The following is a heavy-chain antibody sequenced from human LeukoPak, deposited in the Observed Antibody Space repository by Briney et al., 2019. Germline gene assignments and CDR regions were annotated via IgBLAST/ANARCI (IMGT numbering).Heavy chain of an antibody. J-gene: IGHJ3*02. Sequence: GGSLRLSWAASGFTVSNNYMSWVRQAPGKGLEWVSVIYSGGSTYYADSVKGRFTISRDDPKNSLYLQMNSLRAEDTAVYYCARDSRQDYYDRSGYLWFAFDIWGQGTMVTVSS. CDR1: GFTVSNNY. CDR3: ARDSRQDYYDRSGYLWFAFDI. V-gene: IGHV3-53*01. CDR2: IYSGGST. D-gene: IGHD3-22*01.